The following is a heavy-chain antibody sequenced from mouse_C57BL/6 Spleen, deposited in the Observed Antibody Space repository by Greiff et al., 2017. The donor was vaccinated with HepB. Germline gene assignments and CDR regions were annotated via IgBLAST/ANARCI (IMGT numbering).Heavy chain of an antibody. Sequence: QVQLQQSGAELVRPGTSVKVSCKASGYAFTNYLIEWVKQRSGQGLEWIGVINPGSGGTNYNEKFKGKATLTADKYSSTAYMQLSSLTSEDSAVYFCARETGTEAYWGQGTLVTVSA. CDR1: GYAFTNYL. CDR2: INPGSGGT. CDR3: ARETGTEAY. J-gene: IGHJ3*01. D-gene: IGHD4-1*01. V-gene: IGHV1-54*01.